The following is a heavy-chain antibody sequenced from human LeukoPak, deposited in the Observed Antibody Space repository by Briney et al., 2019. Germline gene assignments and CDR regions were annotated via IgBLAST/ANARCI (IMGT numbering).Heavy chain of an antibody. J-gene: IGHJ4*02. CDR3: ARRGDYMAFES. D-gene: IGHD3-16*01. CDR1: GFTLSSHS. V-gene: IGHV3-48*01. CDR2: INIGSTTK. Sequence: GGSLRLSCAASGFTLSSHSMNWVRQAPGKGLEWVSYINIGSTTKYYADSVKGRFTIARDNAKNSLYLQMNSLRAEDTAIYYCARRGDYMAFESWGQGTLVTVSS.